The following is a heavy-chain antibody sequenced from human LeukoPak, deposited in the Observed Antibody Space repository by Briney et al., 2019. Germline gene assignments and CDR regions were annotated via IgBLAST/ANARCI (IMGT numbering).Heavy chain of an antibody. CDR1: GCTFTGYY. Sequence: ASVKGSCKASGCTFTGYYMHWVRQAPGQGLEWMGWINPNSGGTNYAQKFQGRVTMTRDTSISTAYMELSRLRSDDTAVYYCARGASSVDTAMTSGTLFDYWGQGTLVTVSS. V-gene: IGHV1-2*02. D-gene: IGHD5-18*01. CDR3: ARGASSVDTAMTSGTLFDY. CDR2: INPNSGGT. J-gene: IGHJ4*02.